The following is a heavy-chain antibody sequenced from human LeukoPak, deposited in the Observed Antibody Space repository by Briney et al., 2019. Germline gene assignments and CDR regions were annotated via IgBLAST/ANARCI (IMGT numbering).Heavy chain of an antibody. V-gene: IGHV3-53*01. J-gene: IGHJ6*03. D-gene: IGHD1/OR15-1a*01. CDR3: ARDGYGNNYMDV. CDR2: IYSGGTT. Sequence: PGGSLRLSCAASGFSISSNVMSWVRQAPGKGLQWVSVIYSGGTTYYADSVKGRFTISRDNSKNTLSLQMNNLRAEDTAVYYCARDGYGNNYMDVWGKGTTVAVSS. CDR1: GFSISSNV.